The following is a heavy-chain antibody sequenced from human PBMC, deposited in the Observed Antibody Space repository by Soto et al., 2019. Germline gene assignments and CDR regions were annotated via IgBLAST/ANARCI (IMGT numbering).Heavy chain of an antibody. CDR1: GGSISSSSYY. Sequence: PETLSLTCTVSGGSISSSSYYWGWIRQPPGKGLEWIGSIYYSGSTYYNPSLKSRVTISVDTSKNQFSLKLSSVTAADTAVYYCARGFSGFGELYYYYYYMDVWGKGTTVTVSS. D-gene: IGHD3-10*01. V-gene: IGHV4-39*01. CDR2: IYYSGST. CDR3: ARGFSGFGELYYYYYYMDV. J-gene: IGHJ6*03.